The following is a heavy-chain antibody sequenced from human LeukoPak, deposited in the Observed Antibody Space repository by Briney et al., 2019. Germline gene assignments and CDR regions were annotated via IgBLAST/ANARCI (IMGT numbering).Heavy chain of an antibody. CDR3: AKLRSGSFDI. CDR1: GFTFGDYA. Sequence: GGSLRLSCAASGFTFGDYAMHWVRQAPGKGLEWVSGISWNSGSIVYADSVKGRFTISRDNAKNSLYLQMNGLRAEDMALYYCAKLRSGSFDIWGQGTMVTVSS. J-gene: IGHJ3*02. V-gene: IGHV3-9*03. CDR2: ISWNSGSI.